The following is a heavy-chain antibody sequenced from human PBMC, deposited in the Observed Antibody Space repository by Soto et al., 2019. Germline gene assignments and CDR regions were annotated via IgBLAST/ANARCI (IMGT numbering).Heavy chain of an antibody. D-gene: IGHD3-3*01. Sequence: LSLTCTVSGDSINTAEYYWSWVRQTPGRGLEWIAYIYKSGSSYYNPSLRSRVTVSVDTSKNHVSLRLMSVTAADTAVYFCARVMSGYFFFDSWGQGTLVTVSS. V-gene: IGHV4-30-4*01. CDR2: IYKSGSS. CDR1: GDSINTAEYY. CDR3: ARVMSGYFFFDS. J-gene: IGHJ4*02.